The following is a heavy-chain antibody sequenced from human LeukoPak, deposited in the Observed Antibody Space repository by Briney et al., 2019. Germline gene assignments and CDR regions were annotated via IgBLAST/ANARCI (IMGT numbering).Heavy chain of an antibody. CDR1: GYSISSGYY. Sequence: SETLSLTCTVSGYSISSGYYWGWIRQPPGKGLEWIGSIYHSGSTYYNPSLKSRVTISVDTSKNQFSLKVSSVSAADRAVYYCARAYSSSWYWNWFDPWGQGTLVTVSS. V-gene: IGHV4-38-2*02. CDR2: IYHSGST. CDR3: ARAYSSSWYWNWFDP. J-gene: IGHJ5*02. D-gene: IGHD6-13*01.